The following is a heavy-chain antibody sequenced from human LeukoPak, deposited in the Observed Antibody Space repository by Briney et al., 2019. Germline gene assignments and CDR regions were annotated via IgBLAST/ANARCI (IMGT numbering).Heavy chain of an antibody. Sequence: ASVKVSCKASGYTFTSYGISWVRQAPGQGLEWMGWISAYNGNTDYAQKLQGRVTMTTDTSTSTAYMELRSLRSDDTAVYYCARGYEGWNYRKPFDYWGQGTLVTVSS. D-gene: IGHD1-7*01. CDR2: ISAYNGNT. CDR3: ARGYEGWNYRKPFDY. CDR1: GYTFTSYG. J-gene: IGHJ4*02. V-gene: IGHV1-18*01.